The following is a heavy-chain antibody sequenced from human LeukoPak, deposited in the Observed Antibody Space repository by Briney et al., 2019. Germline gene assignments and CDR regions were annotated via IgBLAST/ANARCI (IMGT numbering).Heavy chain of an antibody. Sequence: ASVKVSCKVSGYTLTELSMHWVRQAPGKGLEWMGGFDPEDGETIYAQKFQGRVTMTEDTSTDTAYMELSSLRSEDTAVYHCASPNYYDSSGYFRGMDVWGQGTTVAVSS. CDR2: FDPEDGET. V-gene: IGHV1-24*01. D-gene: IGHD3-22*01. J-gene: IGHJ6*02. CDR3: ASPNYYDSSGYFRGMDV. CDR1: GYTLTELS.